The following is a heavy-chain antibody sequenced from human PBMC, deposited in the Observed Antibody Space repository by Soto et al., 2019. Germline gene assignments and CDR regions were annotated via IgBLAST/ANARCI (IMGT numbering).Heavy chain of an antibody. CDR1: GYTFATYD. CDR2: MNPNSGNT. CDR3: ARSDGYNFNWLDS. Sequence: QVKLVQSGAEVKTPGASVKVSCKASGYTFATYDINWVRQAPGQGLEWMGWMNPNSGNTGYAQKFQGRLTMTRDTALSVAHMELSSLRNEDTAVYYCARSDGYNFNWLDSWGQGILVTVSA. V-gene: IGHV1-8*01. D-gene: IGHD2-21*01. J-gene: IGHJ5*01.